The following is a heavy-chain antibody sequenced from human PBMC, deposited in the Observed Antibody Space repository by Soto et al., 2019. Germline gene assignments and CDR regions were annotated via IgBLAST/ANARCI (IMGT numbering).Heavy chain of an antibody. CDR3: AHSVVAGLGYYFDY. V-gene: IGHV2-5*02. D-gene: IGHD6-19*01. J-gene: IGHJ4*02. CDR2: IYWDDDK. Sequence: QITLKESGPTLVKPTQTLTLTCTFSGFSLSSTRVAVGGIRQPPGKALEWLALIYWDDDKRYSPFLKSRLTITKDTSKNQVVLTMTNMDPADTATYYCAHSVVAGLGYYFDYWGQGTLVTVSS. CDR1: GFSLSSTRVA.